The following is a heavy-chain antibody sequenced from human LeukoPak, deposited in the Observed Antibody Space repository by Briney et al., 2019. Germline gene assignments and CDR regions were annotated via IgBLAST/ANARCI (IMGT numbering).Heavy chain of an antibody. J-gene: IGHJ4*02. CDR3: AKDKKHSSSYKDY. CDR1: GFTFSNAW. D-gene: IGHD6-13*01. CDR2: IKSKTDGGTT. V-gene: IGHV3-15*01. Sequence: PGGSLRLSCAASGFTFSNAWMSWVRQAPGKGLEWVGRIKSKTDGGTTDYAAPVKGRFTISRDNSKNTLYLRMNSLRAEDTAVYYCAKDKKHSSSYKDYWGQGTLVTVSS.